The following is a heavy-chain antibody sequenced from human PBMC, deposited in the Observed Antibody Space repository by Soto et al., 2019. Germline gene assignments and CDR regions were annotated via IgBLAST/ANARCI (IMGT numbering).Heavy chain of an antibody. D-gene: IGHD4-17*01. V-gene: IGHV4-59*01. CDR2: IYYSGST. J-gene: IGHJ4*02. CDR1: GGSISSYY. Sequence: LSLTCTVSGGSISSYYWSWIRQPPGKGLEWIGYIYYSGSTNYNPSLKSRVTISVDTSKNQFSLKLSSVTAADTAVYYCARSPSTVISYPFDYWGQGTLVTVSS. CDR3: ARSPSTVISYPFDY.